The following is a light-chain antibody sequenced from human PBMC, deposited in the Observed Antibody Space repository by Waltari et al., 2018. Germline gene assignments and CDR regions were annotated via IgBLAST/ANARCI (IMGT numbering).Light chain of an antibody. CDR1: RANIGNNF. V-gene: IGLV1-51*01. CDR2: DND. Sequence: QSVLTQPPSVSAAPGQMVTISCSGSRANIGNNFVSWYQQLPGTAPKLVIYDNDKRPSGIPDRFSGSKSGTSATLDITGLQTGDEADYYCGTWDTSLSAGVFGGGTRLTVL. CDR3: GTWDTSLSAGV. J-gene: IGLJ2*01.